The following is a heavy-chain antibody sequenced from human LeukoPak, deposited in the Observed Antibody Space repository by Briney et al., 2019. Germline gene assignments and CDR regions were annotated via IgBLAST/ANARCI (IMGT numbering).Heavy chain of an antibody. CDR2: ISSSSSYI. J-gene: IGHJ4*02. D-gene: IGHD2-2*01. Sequence: GGSLRLSCAASGFTFSSYSMNWVRQAPGKGLEWVSSISSSSSYIYYADSAKGRFTISRDNAKNSLYLQMNSLRAEDTAVYYCARSAYCSSTSCYPYYFDYWGQGTLVTVSS. CDR3: ARSAYCSSTSCYPYYFDY. V-gene: IGHV3-21*01. CDR1: GFTFSSYS.